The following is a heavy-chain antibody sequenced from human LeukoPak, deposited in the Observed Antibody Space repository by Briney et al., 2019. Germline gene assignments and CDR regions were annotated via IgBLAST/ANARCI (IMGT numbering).Heavy chain of an antibody. CDR2: IYYSGST. CDR1: GGSISSYY. CDR3: ARFGIHAYYFDY. V-gene: IGHV4-59*08. J-gene: IGHJ4*02. Sequence: SETLSLTCTVSGGSISSYYWSWIRQPPGKGLEWIGYIYYSGSTYYNPSLKNRVTISVDTSKNQFSLKLSSVTAADTAVYYCARFGIHAYYFDYWGQGTLVTVSS. D-gene: IGHD3-10*01.